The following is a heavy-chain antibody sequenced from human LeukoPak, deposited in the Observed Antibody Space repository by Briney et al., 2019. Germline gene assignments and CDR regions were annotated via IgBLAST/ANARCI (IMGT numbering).Heavy chain of an antibody. Sequence: SETLSLTCTVSGGSISSYYWSWIRQPPGKGLEWIGYIYYSGSTNYNPSLKSRVTISVDMSKNQFSLKLSSVTAADTAVYYCARDQAAVSNWFDPWGQGTLVTVSS. CDR2: IYYSGST. CDR1: GGSISSYY. D-gene: IGHD6-13*01. J-gene: IGHJ5*02. V-gene: IGHV4-59*01. CDR3: ARDQAAVSNWFDP.